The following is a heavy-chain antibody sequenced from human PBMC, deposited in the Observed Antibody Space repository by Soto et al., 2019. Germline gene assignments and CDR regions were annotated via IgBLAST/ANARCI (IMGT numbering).Heavy chain of an antibody. CDR3: ARSLNSGWATRDY. J-gene: IGHJ4*02. V-gene: IGHV4-59*08. CDR2: IYYSGST. Sequence: TSETLSLTRTVSGCSISISYWSWIRQPPGKGLEWIGYIYYSGSTNYNPSLKSRVTISVDTSKNQFSLKLSSVTAADTAVYYCARSLNSGWATRDYWGQGALVTVS. CDR1: GCSISISY. D-gene: IGHD6-19*01.